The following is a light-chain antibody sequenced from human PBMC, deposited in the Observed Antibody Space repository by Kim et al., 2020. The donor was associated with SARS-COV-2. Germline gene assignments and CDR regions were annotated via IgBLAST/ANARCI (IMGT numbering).Light chain of an antibody. Sequence: SLSPGERATLSCRASQSVGSYLAWYQQKPGQAPRILIYDASNRATDIPARFSGSGSGTDFTLTISSLEPEDFAVYYCQQRIHWPLTFGGGTKLEI. CDR3: QQRIHWPLT. V-gene: IGKV3-11*01. CDR2: DAS. J-gene: IGKJ4*01. CDR1: QSVGSY.